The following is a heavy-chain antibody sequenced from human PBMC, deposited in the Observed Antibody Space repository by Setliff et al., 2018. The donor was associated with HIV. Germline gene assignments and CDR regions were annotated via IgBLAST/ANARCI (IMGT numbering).Heavy chain of an antibody. CDR1: GYTFTGYY. CDR3: ARDHGMWDYGGNVLLREYFLH. J-gene: IGHJ1*01. Sequence: VASVKVSCKASGYTFTGYYMHWVRQAPGQGLEWMGWITPNSGGTNYAQKFQGRVTMTRDTSISTAYMVLSRLRSDDTAVYYCARDHGMWDYGGNVLLREYFLHWGQGTLVTVSS. V-gene: IGHV1-2*02. CDR2: ITPNSGGT. D-gene: IGHD4-17*01.